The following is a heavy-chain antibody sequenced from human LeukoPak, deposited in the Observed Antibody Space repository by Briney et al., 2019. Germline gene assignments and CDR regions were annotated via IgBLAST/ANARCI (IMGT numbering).Heavy chain of an antibody. J-gene: IGHJ3*02. Sequence: GGSLRLSWAASGFTFSSYSMNWVRQAPGKGLEWVSSISSSSSYIYYADSVKGRFTISRDNAKNSLYLQMNSLRAEDTAVYYCARYCSSTSCYAFDIWGQGTMVTFSS. CDR2: ISSSSSYI. CDR3: ARYCSSTSCYAFDI. D-gene: IGHD2-2*01. CDR1: GFTFSSYS. V-gene: IGHV3-21*01.